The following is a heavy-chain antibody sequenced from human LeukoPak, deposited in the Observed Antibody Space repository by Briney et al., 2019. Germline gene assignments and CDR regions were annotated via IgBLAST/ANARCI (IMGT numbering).Heavy chain of an antibody. D-gene: IGHD2-2*02. CDR3: AREIGTYCSSTSCYNSGINWFDP. CDR2: IIPIFGTA. V-gene: IGHV1-69*05. J-gene: IGHJ5*02. CDR1: GGTFSSYA. Sequence: SVKVSCKASGGTFSSYAISWVRQAPGQGLEWMGRIIPIFGTANYAQKFQGRVTITTDESTSTAYMELSRLRSDDTAVYYCAREIGTYCSSTSCYNSGINWFDPWGQGTLVTVSS.